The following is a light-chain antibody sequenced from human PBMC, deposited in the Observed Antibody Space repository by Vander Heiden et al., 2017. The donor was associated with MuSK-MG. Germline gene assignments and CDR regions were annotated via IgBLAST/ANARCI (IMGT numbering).Light chain of an antibody. CDR2: AAS. J-gene: IGKJ5*01. CDR3: QKYNSALWIT. Sequence: DIQMTQSPSSLSASVGDRVTITCRASQGISNYLAWYQQKPGKVPKPLIYAASTLQSGVPSRFSGSGSGTDFTLTISSLQPEDVATYYCQKYNSALWITFGQGTRLEIK. V-gene: IGKV1-27*01. CDR1: QGISNY.